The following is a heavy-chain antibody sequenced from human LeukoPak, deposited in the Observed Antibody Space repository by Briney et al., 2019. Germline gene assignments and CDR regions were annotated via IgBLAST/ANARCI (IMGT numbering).Heavy chain of an antibody. J-gene: IGHJ6*03. CDR1: GGSFTGYY. D-gene: IGHD2-15*01. CDR3: ARTTEGYCRGRSCYSYYYYMDV. CDR2: INRSGSS. Sequence: SETLSLTCTVYGGSFTGYYWSWIRQPPGKGLEWIGEINRSGSSHYTPSLKSRVTISVDTSKNQFSLKLSSVTAADTAVYYCARTTEGYCRGRSCYSYYYYMDVWGKGTTVTVSS. V-gene: IGHV4-34*01.